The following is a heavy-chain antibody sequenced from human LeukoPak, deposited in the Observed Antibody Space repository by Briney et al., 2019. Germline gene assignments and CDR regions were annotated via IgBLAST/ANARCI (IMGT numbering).Heavy chain of an antibody. J-gene: IGHJ3*02. D-gene: IGHD3-16*01. CDR3: ASGSIMRPYAFDI. Sequence: ASVTVSCKASGYTFTGYYMHWVRQAPGQGLEWMGWINPNSGGTNYAQKFQGRVTMTRDTSISTAYMELSRLRSDDTAVYYCASGSIMRPYAFDIWGQGTMVTVSS. V-gene: IGHV1-2*02. CDR1: GYTFTGYY. CDR2: INPNSGGT.